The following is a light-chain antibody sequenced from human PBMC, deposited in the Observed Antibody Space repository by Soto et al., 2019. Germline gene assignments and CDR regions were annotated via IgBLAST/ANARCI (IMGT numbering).Light chain of an antibody. V-gene: IGKV1-17*03. CDR1: QDINNY. CDR3: LQHNSYPLT. J-gene: IGKJ4*01. CDR2: AAS. Sequence: DIQMTQSPSAMSASVGDRVTITFRASQDINNYLVWFQQKPGTVPKRLIYAASSLQNGVPSSFSGSRSVTEFTLTISSLQPEDFATSYCLQHNSYPLTFGGGTKVEIK.